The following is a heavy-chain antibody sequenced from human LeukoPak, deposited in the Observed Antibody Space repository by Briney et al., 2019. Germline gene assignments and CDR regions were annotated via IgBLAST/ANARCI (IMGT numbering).Heavy chain of an antibody. V-gene: IGHV3-7*03. Sequence: GGSLRLSCVASGFSFTANWMSWVRQAPGKGPEWVASIKEDGSEKYYGDSVSGRFTISRDNAKNSLYLQMNSLRSDDTAVYYCARVYAAAAGSFDYWGQGTLVTVSS. J-gene: IGHJ4*02. CDR1: GFSFTANW. CDR3: ARVYAAAAGSFDY. CDR2: IKEDGSEK. D-gene: IGHD6-13*01.